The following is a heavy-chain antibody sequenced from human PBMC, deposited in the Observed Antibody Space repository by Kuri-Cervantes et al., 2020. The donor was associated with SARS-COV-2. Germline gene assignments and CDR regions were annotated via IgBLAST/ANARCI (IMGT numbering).Heavy chain of an antibody. CDR2: INHSGST. V-gene: IGHV4-34*01. Sequence: ESLKISCEVYGGSLSYYYWSWVRQPPGKGLEWIGEINHSGSTNCNPSLKSRVTISGDTSKNQFSLKLSSVTAADTAVYYCARAELGLGWFFDLWGRGTLVTVSS. CDR1: GGSLSYYY. CDR3: ARAELGLGWFFDL. D-gene: IGHD6-13*01. J-gene: IGHJ2*01.